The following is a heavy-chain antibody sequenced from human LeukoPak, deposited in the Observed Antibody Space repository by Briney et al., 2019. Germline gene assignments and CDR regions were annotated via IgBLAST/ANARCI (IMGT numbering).Heavy chain of an antibody. CDR1: GGTFSSYA. J-gene: IGHJ4*02. Sequence: ASVKVSCKASGGTFSSYAISWVRQAPGQGLEWMGRIIPIFGTANYAQKFQGRVTITTDESTSTAYMELSSLRSEDTAVYCCARDCSGGSCAYFDYWGQGTLVTVSS. CDR2: IIPIFGTA. CDR3: ARDCSGGSCAYFDY. D-gene: IGHD2-15*01. V-gene: IGHV1-69*05.